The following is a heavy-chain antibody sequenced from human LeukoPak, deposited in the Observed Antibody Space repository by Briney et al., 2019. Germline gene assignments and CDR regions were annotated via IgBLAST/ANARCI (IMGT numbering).Heavy chain of an antibody. CDR2: IYYSGST. Sequence: SETLSLTCTVSGGSISSYYWSWIRQPPGKGLEWIGYIYYSGSTNYNPSLKSRVTISVDKSKNQFSLKLSSVTAADTAVYYCARGGRGTFDYWGQGTLVTVSS. D-gene: IGHD1-1*01. CDR1: GGSISSYY. CDR3: ARGGRGTFDY. V-gene: IGHV4-59*12. J-gene: IGHJ4*02.